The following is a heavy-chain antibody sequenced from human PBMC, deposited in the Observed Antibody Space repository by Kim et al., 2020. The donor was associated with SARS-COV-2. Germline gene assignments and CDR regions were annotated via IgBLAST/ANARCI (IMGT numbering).Heavy chain of an antibody. CDR3: AKDITGGGISGHDY. CDR1: GFTFHDYA. CDR2: ISRNSGLI. D-gene: IGHD3-16*02. V-gene: IGHV3-9*01. J-gene: IGHJ4*02. Sequence: GGSLRLSCAASGFTFHDYAMHWVRQAPGKGLEWVAGISRNSGLIYYADSVRGRFTISRDNAENFVYLQMDSLRIDDSALYYCAKDITGGGISGHDYWRQGTLVTVSS.